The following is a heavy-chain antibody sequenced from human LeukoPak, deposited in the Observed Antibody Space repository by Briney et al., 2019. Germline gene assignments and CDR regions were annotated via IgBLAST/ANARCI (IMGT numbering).Heavy chain of an antibody. Sequence: SETLSLTCTVSGGSISSSSYYWGWIRQPPGKGLEWIGSIYYSGSTYYNPSLKSRVTISVDTSKNQFSLKLSSVTAADTAVYYRARHITDYDILTGYYPNWFDPWGQGTLVTVSS. CDR2: IYYSGST. CDR3: ARHITDYDILTGYYPNWFDP. V-gene: IGHV4-39*01. CDR1: GGSISSSSYY. D-gene: IGHD3-9*01. J-gene: IGHJ5*02.